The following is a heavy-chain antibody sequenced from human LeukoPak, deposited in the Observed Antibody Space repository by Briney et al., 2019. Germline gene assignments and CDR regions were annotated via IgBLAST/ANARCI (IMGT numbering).Heavy chain of an antibody. Sequence: PGGSLRLSCAASGFTFSSYGMHWVRQAPGKGLEWVAVISYVGSNKYYADSVKGRFTISRDNSKNTLYLQMNSLRAEDTAVYYCAKVGGSSGWYIDYWGQGTLVTVSS. J-gene: IGHJ4*02. CDR3: AKVGGSSGWYIDY. CDR2: ISYVGSNK. CDR1: GFTFSSYG. V-gene: IGHV3-30*18. D-gene: IGHD6-19*01.